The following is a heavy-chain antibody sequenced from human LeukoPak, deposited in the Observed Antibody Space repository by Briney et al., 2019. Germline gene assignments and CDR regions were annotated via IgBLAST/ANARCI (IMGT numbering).Heavy chain of an antibody. V-gene: IGHV3-30*02. CDR2: IRYDGSNK. CDR1: EFTFSSYG. J-gene: IGHJ3*02. CDR3: AKLSAARGAFDI. D-gene: IGHD6-6*01. Sequence: PGGSLRLSCAASEFTFSSYGMHWVRQAPGKGLEWVAFIRYDGSNKYYADSVKGRFTISRDNSKNTLYLQMNSLRAEGTAVYYCAKLSAARGAFDIWGQGTMVTVSS.